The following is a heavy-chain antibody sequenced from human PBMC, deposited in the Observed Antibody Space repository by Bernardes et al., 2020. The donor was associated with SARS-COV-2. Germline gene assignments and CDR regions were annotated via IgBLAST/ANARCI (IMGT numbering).Heavy chain of an antibody. CDR2: IYWDDDK. CDR1: GFSLSTSGVG. D-gene: IGHD1-26*01. J-gene: IGHJ4*02. CDR3: AHRPGAWTLPYFDY. Sequence: SGPTLVKPTQTLTLTCTFSGFSLSTSGVGVGWIRQPPGKALEWLALIYWDDDKRYSPSLKSRLTITKDTSKNQVVLTMTNMDPVDTATYYCAHRPGAWTLPYFDYWGQGTLVTVSS. V-gene: IGHV2-5*02.